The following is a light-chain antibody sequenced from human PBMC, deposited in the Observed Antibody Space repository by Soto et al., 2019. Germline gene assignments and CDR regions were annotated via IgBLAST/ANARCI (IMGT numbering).Light chain of an antibody. CDR2: AAS. CDR3: QQADTFPLT. CDR1: QCISSW. J-gene: IGKJ4*01. V-gene: IGKV1-12*01. Sequence: DIQMTQSPSSVSASVGDRVTITCRASQCISSWVAWYQQKPGKAPNLLIYAASSLQSGVPSRFSGSGSGTEFTLTISSLQPEDFATYYCQQADTFPLTFGGGTKVEIK.